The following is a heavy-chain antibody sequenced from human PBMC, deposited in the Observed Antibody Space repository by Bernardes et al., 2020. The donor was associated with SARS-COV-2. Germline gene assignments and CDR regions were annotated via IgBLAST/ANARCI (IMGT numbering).Heavy chain of an antibody. D-gene: IGHD2-2*02. Sequence: SETLSLTCAVYGGFFSDYYWSWIRQPPGRGLEWIGYIHHSGSAYYNPSLKSRVTLSVDTSKNQFSLKLNSVTAADTAMYYCARGVGCISTICYSSNWFDPWGQGTLVSVSS. V-gene: IGHV4-59*01. CDR2: IHHSGSA. J-gene: IGHJ5*02. CDR3: ARGVGCISTICYSSNWFDP. CDR1: GGFFSDYY.